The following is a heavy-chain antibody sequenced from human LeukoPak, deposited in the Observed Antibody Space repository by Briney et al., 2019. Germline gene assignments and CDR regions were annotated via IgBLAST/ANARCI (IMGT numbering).Heavy chain of an antibody. CDR2: IYYSGST. Sequence: PSETLSLTCTVSGGSISSYYWSWIRQPPGKGLEWIGSIYYSGSTYYNPSLKSRVTISVDTSKNQFSLKLSSVTAADTAVYYCARLGQWLVTFDYWGQGTLVTVSS. D-gene: IGHD6-19*01. V-gene: IGHV4-39*01. CDR1: GGSISSYY. J-gene: IGHJ4*02. CDR3: ARLGQWLVTFDY.